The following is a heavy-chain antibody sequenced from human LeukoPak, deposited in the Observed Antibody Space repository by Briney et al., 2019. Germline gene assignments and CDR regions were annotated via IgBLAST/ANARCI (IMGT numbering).Heavy chain of an antibody. CDR2: IYYSGST. D-gene: IGHD2-15*01. Sequence: PSETLSLTCTVSGGSISRYYWSWIRQPPGKGLEWIGDIYYSGSTNYNPSLKSRVTISVDTSKNQFSLKLSSVTAADTAVYYCARAPYCSGGSCYRIYYYYMDVWGKGTTVTVSS. J-gene: IGHJ6*03. V-gene: IGHV4-59*01. CDR1: GGSISRYY. CDR3: ARAPYCSGGSCYRIYYYYMDV.